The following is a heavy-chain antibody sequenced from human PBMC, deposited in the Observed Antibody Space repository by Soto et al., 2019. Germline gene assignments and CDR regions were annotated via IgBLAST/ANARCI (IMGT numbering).Heavy chain of an antibody. Sequence: EVQLLESGGGLVQAGGSLRLSCRASGSTSSSDAMTWVRQAPGKGLEWVSVISGGGDSAYYADSVQGRFAISRDNSKNTLFLQMSSLRAEDTAVYYCAKVGYESGGYYYHDAFHIWAKGQWSPSLQ. V-gene: IGHV3-23*01. J-gene: IGHJ3*02. CDR3: AKVGYESGGYYYHDAFHI. D-gene: IGHD3-22*01. CDR2: ISGGGDSA. CDR1: GSTSSSDA.